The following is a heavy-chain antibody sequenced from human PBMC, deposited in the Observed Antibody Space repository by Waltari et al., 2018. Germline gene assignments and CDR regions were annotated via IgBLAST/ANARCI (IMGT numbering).Heavy chain of an antibody. D-gene: IGHD3-22*01. CDR3: AHRRYDSSGHWEYHFDY. CDR2: IYWNDDK. Sequence: QITLKESGPTLVKPTQTLTLTCPFSGVSRSTSGVGVGWVRQPPGKALEWLALIYWNDDKRYSPSLKSRLTITKDTSKNQVVLTMTNMDPVDTATYYCAHRRYDSSGHWEYHFDYWGQGTLVTVSS. CDR1: GVSRSTSGVG. V-gene: IGHV2-5*01. J-gene: IGHJ4*02.